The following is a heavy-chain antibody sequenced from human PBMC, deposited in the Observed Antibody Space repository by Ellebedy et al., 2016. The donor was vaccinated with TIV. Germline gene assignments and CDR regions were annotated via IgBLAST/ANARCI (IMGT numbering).Heavy chain of an antibody. CDR3: ARGNSGYYEGDY. CDR1: GFTFSDHW. J-gene: IGHJ4*02. V-gene: IGHV3-7*03. CDR2: IKEDGSDQ. Sequence: PGGSLRLSCSVSGFTFSDHWMTWVRQPPGKGLEWVANIKEDGSDQYYVDSVMGRFTISRDNAKNLLYLKMDSLRADDTAVYYCARGNSGYYEGDYWGQGTLVAVSS. D-gene: IGHD5-12*01.